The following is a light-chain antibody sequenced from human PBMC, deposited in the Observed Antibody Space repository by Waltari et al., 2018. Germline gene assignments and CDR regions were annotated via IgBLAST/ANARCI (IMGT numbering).Light chain of an antibody. CDR1: QSVFSY. CDR2: DTS. Sequence: EIVLTQSPATLSLSPGERATHSCRASQSVFSYLAWYQQKPGQAPRLLIYDTSNRATGIPARFSGSGSETDFTLTISSLEPEDFAVYYCQQRSDWPITFGQGTRLEIK. CDR3: QQRSDWPIT. V-gene: IGKV3-11*01. J-gene: IGKJ5*01.